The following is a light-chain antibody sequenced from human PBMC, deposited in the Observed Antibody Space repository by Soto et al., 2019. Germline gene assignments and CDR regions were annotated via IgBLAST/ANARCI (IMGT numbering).Light chain of an antibody. CDR1: QSIYEK. J-gene: IGKJ4*01. CDR2: DAS. CDR3: QQYNRWPLT. V-gene: IGKV3-15*01. Sequence: EIVMTQSPATLSVSPGEGVTLSCRASQSIYEKLAWYQQKPGQTPRLVIYDASTRATGTPGSFSGSGSGTEFTLTNGSLQSENFGVYYCQQYNRWPLTFGGGTKVEIK.